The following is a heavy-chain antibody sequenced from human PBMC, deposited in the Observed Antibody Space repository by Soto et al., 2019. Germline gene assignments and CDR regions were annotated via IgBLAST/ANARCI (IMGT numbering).Heavy chain of an antibody. Sequence: PGESLKSTCKVSGYSFTSYWIGWLRQMPGKGLEWMGIIYPGDSDTGYSPSFQGQVTISADKSISTAYLQWSSLKASDTAMYYCARQSHDYGDYGAFDIWGQGTMVTVSS. CDR3: ARQSHDYGDYGAFDI. D-gene: IGHD4-17*01. CDR1: GYSFTSYW. CDR2: IYPGDSDT. J-gene: IGHJ3*02. V-gene: IGHV5-51*01.